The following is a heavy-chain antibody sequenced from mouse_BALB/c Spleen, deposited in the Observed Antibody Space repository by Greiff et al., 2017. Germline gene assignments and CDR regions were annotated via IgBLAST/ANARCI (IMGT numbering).Heavy chain of an antibody. Sequence: QVQLQQPGADLVKPGASVKLSCTASGYTFTSYWMHWVKQTPGQGLEWIGEINPSNGRTNYNEKFKSKATLTVDKSTSTSYMQRSSLTSEDAAVYYCARWVDYFDYWGQGTTLTVSA. V-gene: IGHV1S81*02. CDR2: INPSNGRT. CDR1: GYTFTSYW. J-gene: IGHJ2*01. D-gene: IGHD1-1*02. CDR3: ARWVDYFDY.